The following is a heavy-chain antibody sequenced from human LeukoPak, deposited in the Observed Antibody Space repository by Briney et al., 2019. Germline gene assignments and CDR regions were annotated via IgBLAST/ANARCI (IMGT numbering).Heavy chain of an antibody. Sequence: GGSLRLSCAASGFIFSDDNMNWVRQAPGKGLGWVSYISSGSSTIYYADSVEGRFTISRDNAKSSLYLQLNSLTDEDTAVYYCAREPPGNYDSSGHYYAYFDCWGQGTLVTVSS. CDR1: GFIFSDDN. J-gene: IGHJ4*02. CDR3: AREPPGNYDSSGHYYAYFDC. V-gene: IGHV3-48*02. CDR2: ISSGSSTI. D-gene: IGHD3-22*01.